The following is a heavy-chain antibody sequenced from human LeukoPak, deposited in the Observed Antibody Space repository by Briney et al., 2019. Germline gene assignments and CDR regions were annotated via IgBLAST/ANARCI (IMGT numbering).Heavy chain of an antibody. CDR1: GFTFSNYA. J-gene: IGHJ5*02. CDR2: VSGSAGST. Sequence: GGSLRLSCAASGFTFSNYAMSWVRQAPGKGLEWVSAVSGSAGSTYYADSVKGRFTISRDNAKNTLYLQMNSLRAEDTAVYYCAREYDSSGYYNWFDPWGQGTLVTVSS. D-gene: IGHD3-22*01. CDR3: AREYDSSGYYNWFDP. V-gene: IGHV3-23*01.